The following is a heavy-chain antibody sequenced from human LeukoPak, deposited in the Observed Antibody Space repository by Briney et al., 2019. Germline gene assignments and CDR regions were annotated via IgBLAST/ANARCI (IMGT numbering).Heavy chain of an antibody. CDR2: INAGKTDT. D-gene: IGHD6-19*01. CDR3: ARDTSTGWIDY. CDR1: GYSLTHNA. V-gene: IGHV1-3*03. Sequence: GASVKVSCKASGYSLTHNAIHWVRQAPGQKLEWMGWINAGKTDTKYSQDFQGRLTFTRDTPTNTAYMELSSLTSEDTAVYYCARDTSTGWIDYWGQGTLVTVSS. J-gene: IGHJ4*02.